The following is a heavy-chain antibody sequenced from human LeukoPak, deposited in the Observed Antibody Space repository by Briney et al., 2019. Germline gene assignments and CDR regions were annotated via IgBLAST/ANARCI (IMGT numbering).Heavy chain of an antibody. V-gene: IGHV4-61*02. Sequence: PSQTLSLTCIVSGGSISSGSYYWSWIRQPAGKGLEWIGRIYTSGSTNYNPSLKSRVTISVDTSKNQFSLKLSSVTAADTAVYYCARVEWGVFVDYWGQGTLVTVSS. CDR3: ARVEWGVFVDY. D-gene: IGHD1-26*01. CDR2: IYTSGST. J-gene: IGHJ4*02. CDR1: GGSISSGSYY.